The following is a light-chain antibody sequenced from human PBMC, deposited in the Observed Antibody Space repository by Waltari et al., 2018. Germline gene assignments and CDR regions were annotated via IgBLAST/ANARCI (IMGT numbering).Light chain of an antibody. Sequence: QAVLTQPPSVSGAPGQRVTISCTGSGSNIGAGFDVNEYQQLPGTAPKLLVYGNNSRPSGVPDRFSASKSGTSASLAITGLQAEDEADYYCQSYDSSLTGSWVFGGGTKLTVL. CDR2: GNN. CDR1: GSNIGAGFD. V-gene: IGLV1-40*01. J-gene: IGLJ3*02. CDR3: QSYDSSLTGSWV.